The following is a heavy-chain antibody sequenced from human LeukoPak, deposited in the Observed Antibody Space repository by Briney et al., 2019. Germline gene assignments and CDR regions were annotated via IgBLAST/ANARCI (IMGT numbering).Heavy chain of an antibody. Sequence: SETLSLTCPVSGYSISSGYYWGWIRQPPGKGLEWIGSLYYSGIFYYNPSLKSRVTITLDTSKNQFSLNLSSVTAADTAVYYCARLISSSVYFDYWGQGALVTVSS. CDR1: GYSISSGYY. D-gene: IGHD6-13*01. CDR2: LYYSGIF. CDR3: ARLISSSVYFDY. V-gene: IGHV4-38-2*01. J-gene: IGHJ4*02.